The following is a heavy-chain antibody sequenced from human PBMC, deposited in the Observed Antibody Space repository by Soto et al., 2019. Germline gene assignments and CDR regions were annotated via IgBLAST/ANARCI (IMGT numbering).Heavy chain of an antibody. V-gene: IGHV3-48*02. CDR1: GFTFSGFT. CDR3: ASRNLAGCSGTDCLYYFDY. J-gene: IGHJ4*02. CDR2: ISRGGESI. D-gene: IGHD2-2*01. Sequence: EVQLVESGGGLVQPGGSLRLSCAASGFTFSGFTMNWVRQTPGRGWEWISYISRGGESIYYADSVKGRFTISSDNAENSLDMQMNSLRDEDTAVYYCASRNLAGCSGTDCLYYFDYWGQGTLVTVSS.